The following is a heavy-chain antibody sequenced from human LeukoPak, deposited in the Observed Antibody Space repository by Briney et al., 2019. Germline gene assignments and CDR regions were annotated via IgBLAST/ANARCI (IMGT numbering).Heavy chain of an antibody. D-gene: IGHD2-2*02. V-gene: IGHV1-69*13. CDR2: IIPIFGTA. Sequence: ASVKVSCKASGGTFSSYAISWVRQAPGQGLEWMGGIIPIFGTANYAQKFQGRVTITADESTSTAYMELSSLRSEDTAVYYCARAVVPAAIGHRNYYYYYMDVWGKGTTVTVSS. CDR1: GGTFSSYA. CDR3: ARAVVPAAIGHRNYYYYYMDV. J-gene: IGHJ6*03.